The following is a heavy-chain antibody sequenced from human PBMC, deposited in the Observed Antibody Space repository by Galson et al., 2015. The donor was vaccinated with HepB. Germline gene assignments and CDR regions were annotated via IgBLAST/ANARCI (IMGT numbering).Heavy chain of an antibody. CDR3: ARSNNYDKGGYAFDI. V-gene: IGHV3-74*01. D-gene: IGHD3-22*01. Sequence: SLRLSCAASGFTFSRSWMHWVRQAPGKGLVWVSRINSDEGDINYADSVKGRFTISRDNAKNTLYLQMNSLRVEDAAVYYCARSNNYDKGGYAFDIWGQGTMVTVSS. CDR2: INSDEGDI. CDR1: GFTFSRSW. J-gene: IGHJ3*02.